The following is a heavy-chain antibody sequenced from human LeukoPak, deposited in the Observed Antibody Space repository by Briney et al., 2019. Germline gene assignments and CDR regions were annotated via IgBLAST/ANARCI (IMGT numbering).Heavy chain of an antibody. D-gene: IGHD5-18*01. Sequence: SQTLSLTCTVSGGSISSGCYYWSWIQQPAGKGLEWVGRIYTSGSTNYNPSLKSRVTISVDTSKNQFSLKLSSVTAADTAVYYCARDQHSSYYYYMDVWGKGTTVTVSS. CDR2: IYTSGST. CDR3: ARDQHSSYYYYMDV. J-gene: IGHJ6*03. V-gene: IGHV4-61*02. CDR1: GGSISSGCYY.